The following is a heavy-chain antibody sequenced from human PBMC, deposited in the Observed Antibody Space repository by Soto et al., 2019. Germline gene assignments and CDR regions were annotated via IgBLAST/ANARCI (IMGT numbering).Heavy chain of an antibody. Sequence: QAQLMESGGGVVQPGRSLRLSCTASGLPFSASGMHWVRQAPGKGLEWVAMIWSDGSKEYYSDSVKGRFTISRDNSKSMVFLQMDRLTAEDTAVYYCARDKGTTCLDTWGQGDMVTVSS. CDR2: IWSDGSKE. V-gene: IGHV3-33*01. D-gene: IGHD1-26*01. J-gene: IGHJ5*02. CDR3: ARDKGTTCLDT. CDR1: GLPFSASG.